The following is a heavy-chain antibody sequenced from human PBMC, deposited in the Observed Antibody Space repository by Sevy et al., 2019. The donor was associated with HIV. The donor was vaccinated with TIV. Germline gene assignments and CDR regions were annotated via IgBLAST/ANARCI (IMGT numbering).Heavy chain of an antibody. Sequence: SETLSLTCTVSGGSISSGDYIWNWIRQPPGKGLEWIGYIYYSGLTYYNPSLKSRITLSVDTSENQFSLTLSSVTAADTAVYYCARSYSDYSNALAFDYWGQGTLVTVSS. CDR2: IYYSGLT. CDR1: GGSISSGDYI. J-gene: IGHJ4*02. D-gene: IGHD4-4*01. V-gene: IGHV4-30-4*01. CDR3: ARSYSDYSNALAFDY.